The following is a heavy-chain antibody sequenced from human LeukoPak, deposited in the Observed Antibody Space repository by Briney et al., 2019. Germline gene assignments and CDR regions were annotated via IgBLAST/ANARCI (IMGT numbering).Heavy chain of an antibody. CDR1: GFSFSNYN. V-gene: IGHV3-48*02. CDR2: VTTSSSAI. Sequence: PGGSLRLSCAASGFSFSNYNMKWVRQGPGKGLEWISYVTTSSSAIYYADSVKGRFTISRDNAKSSLYLQMDSLRDEDTAVYYCARDGGGTGGTYHHTFDLWGQGTMVTVSS. J-gene: IGHJ3*01. CDR3: ARDGGGTGGTYHHTFDL. D-gene: IGHD1-26*01.